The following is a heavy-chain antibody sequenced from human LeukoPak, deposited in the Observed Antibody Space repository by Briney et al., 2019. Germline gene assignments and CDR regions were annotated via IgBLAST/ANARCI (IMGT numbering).Heavy chain of an antibody. CDR2: IYYSGST. D-gene: IGHD3-10*01. Sequence: PSETLSLTCTVSGGSISSYYWSWIRQPPGKGLEWIGYIYYSGSTNYNPSLESRVTISVDTSKNQFSLKLSSVTAADTAVYYCARAKNYYGSGSYYRGAFDIWGQGTMVTVSS. CDR1: GGSISSYY. V-gene: IGHV4-59*01. J-gene: IGHJ3*02. CDR3: ARAKNYYGSGSYYRGAFDI.